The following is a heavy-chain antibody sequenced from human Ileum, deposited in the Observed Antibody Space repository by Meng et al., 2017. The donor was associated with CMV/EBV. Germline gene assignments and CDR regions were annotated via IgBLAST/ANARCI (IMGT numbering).Heavy chain of an antibody. J-gene: IGHJ4*02. CDR3: ARDSVTDSYNYDFFDH. CDR2: ISYDGSNK. CDR1: ECPLSTDA. D-gene: IGHD5-24*01. Sequence: SECPLSTDAKHWVRQAPGKGLEWVAVISYDGSNKYYADSVKGRFTISRDNSKNTLYLEVNGLRPEDTAMYYCARDSVTDSYNYDFFDHWGQGTLVTVSS. V-gene: IGHV3-30-3*01.